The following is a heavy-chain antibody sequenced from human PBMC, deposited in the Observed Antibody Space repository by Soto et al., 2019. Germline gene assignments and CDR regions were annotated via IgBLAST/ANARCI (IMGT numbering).Heavy chain of an antibody. D-gene: IGHD6-19*01. CDR3: AKDEHLAVAGTLGDFDI. Sequence: EVQLVESGGGLVQPGRSLRLSCAASGFTFDDYAMHWVRQAPGKGLEWVSGISWNSGSIGYADSVKGRFTISRDNAKNSVYLQLNSLRAEDTALYYCAKDEHLAVAGTLGDFDIWGQGTMVTVSS. V-gene: IGHV3-9*01. CDR1: GFTFDDYA. J-gene: IGHJ3*02. CDR2: ISWNSGSI.